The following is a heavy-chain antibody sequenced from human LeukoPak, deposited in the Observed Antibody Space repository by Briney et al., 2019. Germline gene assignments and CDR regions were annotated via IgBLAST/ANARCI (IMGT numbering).Heavy chain of an antibody. V-gene: IGHV3-21*01. CDR2: ISSSSSYI. J-gene: IGHJ4*02. CDR3: ARIDSGYFDY. D-gene: IGHD1-26*01. Sequence: GSLRLSCAASGFTFSCYSMNWVRQAPGKGLEWVSSISSSSSYIYYADSVKGRFTISRDNAKNSLYLQMNSLRAEDTAVYYCARIDSGYFDYWGQGTLVTVSS. CDR1: GFTFSCYS.